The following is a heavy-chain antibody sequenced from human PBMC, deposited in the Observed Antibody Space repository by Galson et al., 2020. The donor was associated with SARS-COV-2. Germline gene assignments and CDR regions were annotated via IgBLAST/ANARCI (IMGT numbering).Heavy chain of an antibody. CDR2: ISSNGETS. J-gene: IGHJ5*02. Sequence: GGSLRLSCSASGFIFSDYAMHWVRQAPGKGLEYVSAISSNGETSFYADSLKCRFTMYRDNSKNMFYLQMTALRLEDTASYFCLSYSSTRQNHWGQGTLVTVSS. CDR1: GFIFSDYA. D-gene: IGHD2-2*01. V-gene: IGHV3-64D*06. CDR3: LSYSSTRQNH.